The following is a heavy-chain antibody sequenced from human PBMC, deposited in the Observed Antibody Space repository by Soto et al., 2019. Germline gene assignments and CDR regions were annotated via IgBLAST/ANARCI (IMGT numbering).Heavy chain of an antibody. D-gene: IGHD6-13*01. CDR3: ARVIAAAGTRLGNDY. CDR1: GYTFTSYG. V-gene: IGHV1-18*01. Sequence: QVQLVQSGAEVKKPGASVKVSCKASGYTFTSYGISWVRQAPGQGLEGMGWVSAYNGNTNYAQKLQGRVTMTTDTSTSTAYMELRSLRSDDTAVYYCARVIAAAGTRLGNDYWGQGTLVTVSS. J-gene: IGHJ4*02. CDR2: VSAYNGNT.